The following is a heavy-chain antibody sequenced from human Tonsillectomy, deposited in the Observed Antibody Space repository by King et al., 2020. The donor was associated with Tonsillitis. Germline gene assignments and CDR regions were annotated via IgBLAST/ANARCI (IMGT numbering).Heavy chain of an antibody. CDR2: IYPGDSDT. Sequence: QLVQSGAEVKKPGESLKISCKGSGYSFTSYWIGWVRQMPGKGLEWKGIIYPGDSDTRYSPSFQGQVTISADRSISTAYLQWSSLKASDTAMYYCARRDCSGGSCYPGFDYWGQGTLVTVSS. CDR3: ARRDCSGGSCYPGFDY. J-gene: IGHJ4*02. CDR1: GYSFTSYW. V-gene: IGHV5-51*01. D-gene: IGHD2-15*01.